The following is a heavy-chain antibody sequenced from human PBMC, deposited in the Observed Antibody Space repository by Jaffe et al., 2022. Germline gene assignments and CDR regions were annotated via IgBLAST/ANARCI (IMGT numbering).Heavy chain of an antibody. V-gene: IGHV4-38-2*01. CDR2: IYHSGST. Sequence: QVQLQESGPGLVKPSETLSLTCAVSGYSISSGYYWGWIRQPPGKGLEWIGSIYHSGSTDYNPSLKSRVTISVDTSKNQFSLKLTSVTAADTAVYYCARLAPTRSEYFQHWGQGTLVTVSS. J-gene: IGHJ1*01. CDR1: GYSISSGYY. CDR3: ARLAPTRSEYFQH. D-gene: IGHD2-15*01.